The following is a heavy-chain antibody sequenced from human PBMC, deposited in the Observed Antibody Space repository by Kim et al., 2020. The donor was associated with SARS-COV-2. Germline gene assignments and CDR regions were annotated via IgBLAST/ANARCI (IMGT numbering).Heavy chain of an antibody. CDR3: ARRAMTGYYDY. Sequence: ETLSLTCTVSGGSISSYYWSWIRQPPGKGLEWIGYIYYSGSTNYNPSLKSRVTISVDTSKNQFSLKLSSVTAADTAVYYCARRAMTGYYDYWGQGTLV. CDR2: IYYSGST. V-gene: IGHV4-59*01. CDR1: GGSISSYY. J-gene: IGHJ4*02. D-gene: IGHD3-9*01.